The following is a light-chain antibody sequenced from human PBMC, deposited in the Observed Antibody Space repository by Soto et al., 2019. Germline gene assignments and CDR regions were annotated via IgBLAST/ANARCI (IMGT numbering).Light chain of an antibody. Sequence: ALTQPPSASGSPGQSVTISCIGTSSDVGNYNYVSWYQQHPGKAPKLMIYEVSKRPSGVPDRFSGSKSGNTASLTVSGLQTDDEADYYCSSYAGSNNYVFGTGTKVTVL. V-gene: IGLV2-8*01. CDR1: SSDVGNYNY. J-gene: IGLJ1*01. CDR3: SSYAGSNNYV. CDR2: EVS.